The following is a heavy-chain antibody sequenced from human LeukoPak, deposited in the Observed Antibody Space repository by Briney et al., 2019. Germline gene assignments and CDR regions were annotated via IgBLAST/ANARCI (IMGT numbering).Heavy chain of an antibody. CDR3: ARHPETDSIVVVVAATLYYFDY. CDR1: GGSISSCD. Sequence: SETLSLTCTVSGGSISSCDWSWIRQPPGKGLEWIGYIYYSGSTNYNPSLKSRVTISVDTSKNQFSLKLSSGTAADTAVYYCARHPETDSIVVVVAATLYYFDYWGQGTLVTVSS. J-gene: IGHJ4*02. V-gene: IGHV4-59*08. CDR2: IYYSGST. D-gene: IGHD2-15*01.